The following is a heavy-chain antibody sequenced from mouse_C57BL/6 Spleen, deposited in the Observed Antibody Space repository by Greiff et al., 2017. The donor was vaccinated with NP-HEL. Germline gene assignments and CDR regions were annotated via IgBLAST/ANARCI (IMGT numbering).Heavy chain of an antibody. Sequence: VQLQQSGPELVKPGASVKISCKASGYAFSSSWMNWVKQRPGTGLEWIGRIYPGDGDTNYNGKFKGTATLTADKSSSTAYMQLSSLTSEDSAVYFCARYDYDVNYAMDYWGQGTSVTVSS. CDR2: IYPGDGDT. CDR1: GYAFSSSW. CDR3: ARYDYDVNYAMDY. D-gene: IGHD2-4*01. J-gene: IGHJ4*01. V-gene: IGHV1-82*01.